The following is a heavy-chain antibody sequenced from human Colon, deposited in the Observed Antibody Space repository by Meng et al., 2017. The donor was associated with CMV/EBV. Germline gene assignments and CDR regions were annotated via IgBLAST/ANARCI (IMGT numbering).Heavy chain of an antibody. D-gene: IGHD1-1*01. V-gene: IGHV3-23*01. CDR2: VRSGAGDK. CDR3: ARGLGHASNNSHDY. J-gene: IGHJ4*02. Sequence: GGSLRLSCLASGFTFATHAMNWVRRAPGKGLEWVSSVRSGAGDKYYADFVRGRFTISRDNSRNTLYLQMNSLRAEDTAVYYCARGLGHASNNSHDYWGQGTLVTVSS. CDR1: GFTFATHA.